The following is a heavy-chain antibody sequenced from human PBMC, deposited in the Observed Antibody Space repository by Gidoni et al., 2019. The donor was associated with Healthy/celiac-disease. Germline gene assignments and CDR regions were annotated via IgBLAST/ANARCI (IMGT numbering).Heavy chain of an antibody. D-gene: IGHD6-19*01. CDR3: ARGLAAIAVAGTGY. V-gene: IGHV3-21*01. J-gene: IGHJ4*02. CDR2: ISSISSYI. Sequence: EVQLVESGGGLVKPGGSLRLSCAASGFTFSSYSMNWVRQAPGKGLEGVSSISSISSYIYYADSVKGRFTISRDNAKNSLYLQMNSLRAEDTAVYYCARGLAAIAVAGTGYWGQGTLVTVSS. CDR1: GFTFSSYS.